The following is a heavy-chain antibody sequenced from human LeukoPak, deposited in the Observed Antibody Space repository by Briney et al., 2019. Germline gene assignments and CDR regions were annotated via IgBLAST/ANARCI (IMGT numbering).Heavy chain of an antibody. Sequence: SQTLPLTCTVSGGSISSGDYYWSWIRQPPGKGLEWIGYIYYSGSTYYNPSLKSRVTISVDTSKNQFSLKLSSVTAADTAVYYCARGSLQWLLPHWGQGTLVTVSS. V-gene: IGHV4-30-4*01. CDR2: IYYSGST. D-gene: IGHD3-22*01. CDR1: GGSISSGDYY. CDR3: ARGSLQWLLPH. J-gene: IGHJ4*02.